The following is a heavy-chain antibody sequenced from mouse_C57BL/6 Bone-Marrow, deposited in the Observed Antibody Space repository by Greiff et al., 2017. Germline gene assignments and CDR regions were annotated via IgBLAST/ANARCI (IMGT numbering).Heavy chain of an antibody. Sequence: VQLQQSGTVLARPGASVKMSCKTSGYTFTSYWMHGVKQRPGPGLELIGAVYPGYSDTSYNQQFMGKGKLTAVKSASTAYMELSSLTNEDSAVYYCTRRITTVVATADYWGQGTTLTVSS. D-gene: IGHD1-1*01. CDR2: VYPGYSDT. CDR1: GYTFTSYW. V-gene: IGHV1-5*01. CDR3: TRRITTVVATADY. J-gene: IGHJ2*01.